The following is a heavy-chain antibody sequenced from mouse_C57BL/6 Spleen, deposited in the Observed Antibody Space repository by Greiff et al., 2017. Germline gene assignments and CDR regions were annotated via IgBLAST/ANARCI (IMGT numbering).Heavy chain of an antibody. V-gene: IGHV3-6*01. CDR3: ARDDGYYVDAMDY. J-gene: IGHJ4*01. CDR1: GYSITSGYY. Sequence: EVKLQESGPGLVKPSQSLSLTCSVTGYSITSGYYWNWIRQFPGNKLEWMGYISYDGSNNYNPSLKNRISITRDTSKNQFFLKLNSVTTEDTATYYCARDDGYYVDAMDYWGQGTSVTVSS. CDR2: ISYDGSN. D-gene: IGHD2-3*01.